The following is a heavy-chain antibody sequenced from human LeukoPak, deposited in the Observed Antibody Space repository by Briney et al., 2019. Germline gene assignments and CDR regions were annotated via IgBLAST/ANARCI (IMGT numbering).Heavy chain of an antibody. CDR3: ARVGSKLWFGELLYYFDY. CDR2: IYHSGST. J-gene: IGHJ4*02. D-gene: IGHD3-10*01. Sequence: SETLSLTCAVSGGSISSSNWWSWVRQPPGKGLEWIGEIYHSGSTNYNPSLKSRVTISVDNSKNQFSLKLSSVTAADTAVYYCARVGSKLWFGELLYYFDYWGQGTLVTVSS. CDR1: GGSISSSNW. V-gene: IGHV4-4*02.